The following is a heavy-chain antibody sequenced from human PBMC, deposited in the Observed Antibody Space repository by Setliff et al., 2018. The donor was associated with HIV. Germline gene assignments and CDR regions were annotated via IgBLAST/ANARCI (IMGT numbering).Heavy chain of an antibody. CDR3: ARQMGSGSYDTGYYFDS. D-gene: IGHD1-26*01. Sequence: SETLSLPCSVFGASISGSDYYWGWIRQLPEKGLEWIGRIYYSGSAYHNPTLNGRVTMSVDTSKNQFSLDLSSVTAADTAVYFCARQMGSGSYDTGYYFDSWGQGTPVTVSS. J-gene: IGHJ4*02. CDR2: IYYSGSA. V-gene: IGHV4-39*01. CDR1: GASISGSDYY.